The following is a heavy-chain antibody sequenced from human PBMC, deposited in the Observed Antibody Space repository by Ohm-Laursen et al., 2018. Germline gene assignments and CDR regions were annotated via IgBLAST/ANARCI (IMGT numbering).Heavy chain of an antibody. CDR3: ARGREIVVVTAMDFDY. D-gene: IGHD2-21*02. J-gene: IGHJ4*02. CDR2: INHRGST. Sequence: SETLSLTCAVYGGSFSAYYWSWIRQPPGKGLEWIGEINHRGSTDYNPSLKSRVTISIDTSKKQFFLKLSSVTAADTAVYYCARGREIVVVTAMDFDYWGQGTLVTVSS. CDR1: GGSFSAYY. V-gene: IGHV4-34*01.